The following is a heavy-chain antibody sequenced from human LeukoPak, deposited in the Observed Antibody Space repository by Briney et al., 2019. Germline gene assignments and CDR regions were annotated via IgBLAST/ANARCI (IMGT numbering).Heavy chain of an antibody. V-gene: IGHV3-23*01. Sequence: PGGSLRLSCVASGFSFSTYDMNWVRQAPGKGLEWVSAIDSSGGSTFYADSVKGRFTISRGNSKNTLYLQMNSLRAEDTAVYYCAKPITMIVVATNLDSWGQGTLVTVSS. CDR1: GFSFSTYD. CDR3: AKPITMIVVATNLDS. CDR2: IDSSGGST. D-gene: IGHD3-22*01. J-gene: IGHJ4*02.